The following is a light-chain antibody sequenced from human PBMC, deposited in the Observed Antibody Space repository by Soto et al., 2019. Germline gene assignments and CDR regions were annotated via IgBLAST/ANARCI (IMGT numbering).Light chain of an antibody. J-gene: IGKJ1*01. V-gene: IGKV3-15*01. CDR3: QQYNNWPPRGT. CDR1: QSVSSN. Sequence: EIGMTQSPATLSVSPGERATLSCRASQSVSSNLAWYQQKPGQAPRLLIYGASTRATGIPARFSGSGSGTEFTLPISSLQSEDFAVYDCQQYNNWPPRGTFGQGTKVQIK. CDR2: GAS.